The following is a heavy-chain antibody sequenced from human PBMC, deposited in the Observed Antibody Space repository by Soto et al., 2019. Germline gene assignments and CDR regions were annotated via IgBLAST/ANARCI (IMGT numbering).Heavy chain of an antibody. CDR2: ISAYNGNT. CDR1: GYTFTSYG. CDR3: ARGPGLLRFLEWPDY. D-gene: IGHD3-3*01. V-gene: IGHV1-18*01. Sequence: ASVKVSCKASGYTFTSYGISCVRQAPGQGLEWMGWISAYNGNTNYAQKLQGRVTMTTDTSTSTAYMELRSLRSDDTAVYYSARGPGLLRFLEWPDYWGQGTLVTVSS. J-gene: IGHJ4*02.